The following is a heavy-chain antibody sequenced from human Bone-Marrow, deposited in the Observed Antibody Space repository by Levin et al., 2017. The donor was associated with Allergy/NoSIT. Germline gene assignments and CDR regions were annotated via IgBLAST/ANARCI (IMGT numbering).Heavy chain of an antibody. V-gene: IGHV3-23*01. D-gene: IGHD5-12*01. CDR2: ISGSGEST. Sequence: QTGGSLRLSCVASGFIFKDLAMSWVRQAPGQGLEWVAGISGSGESTYYAVSVKGRFTISRDNSRNTVSLQMNRLRVDDTAIYYCASGWILPIVDFWGQGALVTVSS. CDR1: GFIFKDLA. CDR3: ASGWILPIVDF. J-gene: IGHJ4*02.